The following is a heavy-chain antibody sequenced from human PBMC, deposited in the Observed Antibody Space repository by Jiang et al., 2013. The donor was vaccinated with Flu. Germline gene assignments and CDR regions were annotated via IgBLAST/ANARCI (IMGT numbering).Heavy chain of an antibody. CDR3: ARDLTTVSRGYFDY. V-gene: IGHV4-39*07. Sequence: GSGLVKPSETLSLTCTVSGGSISTSSYYWDWIRQPPGKGLEWIGTIYYTGSTYYNPSLKSRVTISKDTSKNQFSLKLSSVTAADTAIYYCARDLTTVSRGYFDYWGQGTLVTVSS. CDR2: IYYTGST. CDR1: GGSISTSSYY. D-gene: IGHD4-17*01. J-gene: IGHJ4*02.